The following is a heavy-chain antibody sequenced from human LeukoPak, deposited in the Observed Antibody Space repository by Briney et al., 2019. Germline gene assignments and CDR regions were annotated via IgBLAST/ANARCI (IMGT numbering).Heavy chain of an antibody. D-gene: IGHD3-22*01. V-gene: IGHV3-30*03. CDR2: ILYDGSMQ. J-gene: IGHJ4*02. CDR1: GFTFSFYS. Sequence: GGSLRLSCAASGFTFSFYSMHGGPQAPDKGLGWLAVILYDGSMQYYAESMKGRLTISRDNSRNKVYMQMSSLRTEDTAVYYCARDPRGPTTYDSSARDSLDYWGQGTLVTVSS. CDR3: ARDPRGPTTYDSSARDSLDY.